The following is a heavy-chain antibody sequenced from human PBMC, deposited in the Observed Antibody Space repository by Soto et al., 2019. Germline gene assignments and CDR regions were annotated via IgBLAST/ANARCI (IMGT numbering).Heavy chain of an antibody. J-gene: IGHJ4*02. Sequence: QVQLQESGPGLVKPSETLSLTCTVSGGSINSYYWSWIRQPPGKGLEWIGYIYYSGSTNYNPSLXGXVXLXXDTSKNQFSLKLSSVTAADTAVYYCARRYGGNFDYWGQGTLVTVSS. D-gene: IGHD1-26*01. CDR2: IYYSGST. CDR1: GGSINSYY. V-gene: IGHV4-59*01. CDR3: ARRYGGNFDY.